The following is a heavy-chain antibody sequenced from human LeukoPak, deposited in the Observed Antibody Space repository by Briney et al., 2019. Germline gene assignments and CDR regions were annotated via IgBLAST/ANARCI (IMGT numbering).Heavy chain of an antibody. D-gene: IGHD3-9*01. J-gene: IGHJ4*02. CDR3: ARLPFYDILTGLEAPFDY. Sequence: SETLSLTCTVSGGSISSYYWSWIRQPPGKGLEWIGYIYYSGSTNYNPSLKSRVTISVDTSKNQFSLKLSFVTAADTAVYYCARLPFYDILTGLEAPFDYWGQGTLVTVSS. V-gene: IGHV4-59*08. CDR1: GGSISSYY. CDR2: IYYSGST.